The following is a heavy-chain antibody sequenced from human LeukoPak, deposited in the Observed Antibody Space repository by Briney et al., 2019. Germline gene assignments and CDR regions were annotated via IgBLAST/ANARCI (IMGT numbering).Heavy chain of an antibody. CDR1: GYRFTSYW. Sequence: GESLKISCKGSGYRFTSYWTGWGRQMPGKGMEWMGIIYPGDSDPRYRPSFQGQVTISADKSISTAYLQWSSLKASDTAMYYCARLLAGVAGYFDYWGQGTLVTVSS. V-gene: IGHV5-51*02. CDR2: IYPGDSDP. CDR3: ARLLAGVAGYFDY. J-gene: IGHJ4*02. D-gene: IGHD6-19*01.